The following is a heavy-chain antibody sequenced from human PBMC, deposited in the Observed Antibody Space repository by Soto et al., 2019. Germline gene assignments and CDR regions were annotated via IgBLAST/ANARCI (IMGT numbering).Heavy chain of an antibody. Sequence: PXGSLRVSWAASGFTFSSYARSWVRQAPGKGLEWVSAISGSGGSTYYADSVKGRFTISRDNSKNTLYLQMNSLRAEDTAVYYCAKSSYYDSSGYAYWYFDLWGRGTLVTVSS. CDR2: ISGSGGST. J-gene: IGHJ2*01. V-gene: IGHV3-23*01. CDR3: AKSSYYDSSGYAYWYFDL. CDR1: GFTFSSYA. D-gene: IGHD3-22*01.